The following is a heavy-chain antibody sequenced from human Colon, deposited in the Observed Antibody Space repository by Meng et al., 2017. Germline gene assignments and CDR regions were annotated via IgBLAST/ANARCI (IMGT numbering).Heavy chain of an antibody. CDR3: AREGVNYFFDGSGYSPGAFDS. V-gene: IGHV4-34*01. J-gene: IGHJ3*02. D-gene: IGHD3-22*01. Sequence: SETLSLTCAVYGGSFSGYYWSWIRQPPGKGLEWIGEINHSGSTNYNPSLKSRVTISVDTSKNQFSLKLSSVTAADTAMYYCAREGVNYFFDGSGYSPGAFDSWGQGTMVTVSS. CDR1: GGSFSGYY. CDR2: INHSGST.